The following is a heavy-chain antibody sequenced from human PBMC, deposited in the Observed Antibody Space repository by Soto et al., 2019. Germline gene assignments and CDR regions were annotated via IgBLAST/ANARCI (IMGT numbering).Heavy chain of an antibody. CDR3: ATSRYCSSTSCYKDYYYYYIDV. Sequence: SETLSLTCAVYGGSFSGYYWSWIRQPPGKGLEWIGEINHSGSTNYNPSLKSRVTISVDTSKNQFSLKLSSVTAADTAVYYCATSRYCSSTSCYKDYYYYYIDVWGKGTTVTVSS. J-gene: IGHJ6*03. V-gene: IGHV4-34*01. CDR1: GGSFSGYY. CDR2: INHSGST. D-gene: IGHD2-2*01.